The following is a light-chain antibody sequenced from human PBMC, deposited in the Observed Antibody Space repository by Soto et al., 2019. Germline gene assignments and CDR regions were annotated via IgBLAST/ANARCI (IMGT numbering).Light chain of an antibody. CDR3: SSYSSSNHVV. V-gene: IGLV2-14*01. Sequence: QSVLTQPASVSGSPGQSITISCTGPAVTLAVITMSPGTNSTQAKAPKIMLYDVSNRPSGVSNRFSGSRSGNTASLTISGLQAEDEADYYCSSYSSSNHVVFGGGTKLTVL. J-gene: IGLJ2*01. CDR1: AVTLAVIT. CDR2: DVS.